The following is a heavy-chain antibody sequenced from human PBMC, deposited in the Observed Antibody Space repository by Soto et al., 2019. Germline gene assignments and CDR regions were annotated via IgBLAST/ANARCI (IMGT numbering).Heavy chain of an antibody. V-gene: IGHV1-2*04. D-gene: IGHD2-2*02. CDR3: ARDRIVVPAAIDYYGMDV. Sequence: QVQLVQSGAEVKKPGASVKVSCKASGYTFTGYYMPWVRQAPGQGLAWMGWINPNSGGTNYAQKFQGWVTMTRDTSISTAYMELSRLRSDDTAVYYCARDRIVVPAAIDYYGMDVWGQGTTVTVSS. CDR1: GYTFTGYY. J-gene: IGHJ6*02. CDR2: INPNSGGT.